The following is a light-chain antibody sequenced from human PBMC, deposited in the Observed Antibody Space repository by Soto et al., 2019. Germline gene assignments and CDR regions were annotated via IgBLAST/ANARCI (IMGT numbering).Light chain of an antibody. CDR3: AVWDDSLNGCV. V-gene: IGLV1-44*01. Sequence: QSVLTQPPSVSETPGKRVTISCSGSSSNIGSNTVNWYRQLPETAPKLLIYSNTQRPSGVPDRFSGSKSGTSASLAISGFQSEDEADYYCAVWDDSLNGCVFGTGTKVTVL. CDR2: SNT. J-gene: IGLJ1*01. CDR1: SSNIGSNT.